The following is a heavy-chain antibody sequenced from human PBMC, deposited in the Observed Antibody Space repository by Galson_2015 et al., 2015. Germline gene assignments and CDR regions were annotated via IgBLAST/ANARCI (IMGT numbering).Heavy chain of an antibody. CDR1: EFTFSSYY. CDR2: ISSTTTYI. V-gene: IGHV3-21*01. D-gene: IGHD3-3*01. J-gene: IGHJ4*02. CDR3: ARQILDYDFWSGYYPTNFDY. Sequence: SLRLSCAASEFTFSSYYMSWVRQAPGTGLEWVSSISSTTTYIYYADSVKGRFTISGDHAKNSLYLQMNSLGAEDTAVYYCARQILDYDFWSGYYPTNFDYWGQGTLVTISS.